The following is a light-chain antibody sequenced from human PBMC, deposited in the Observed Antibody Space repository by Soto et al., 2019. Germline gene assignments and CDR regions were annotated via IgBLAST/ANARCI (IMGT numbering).Light chain of an antibody. J-gene: IGKJ1*01. CDR2: DAS. V-gene: IGKV1-5*01. CDR1: QSISSW. Sequence: DIQMTQSPSTLSASVGDRVTITCRASQSISSWLAWYQQKPGKAPKLLIYDASTLESGVPSRLSGSGSGTEFTLTISSLQPVDFATYYCQQYSSYSKTFGRGTKVEIK. CDR3: QQYSSYSKT.